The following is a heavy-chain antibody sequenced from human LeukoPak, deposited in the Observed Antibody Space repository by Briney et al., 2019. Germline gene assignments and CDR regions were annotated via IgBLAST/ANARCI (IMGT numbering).Heavy chain of an antibody. CDR2: ISSSSSYI. CDR3: ARALGGSYSQKQAVVDY. V-gene: IGHV3-21*01. CDR1: GFTFSSYS. D-gene: IGHD1-26*01. J-gene: IGHJ4*02. Sequence: GGSLRLSCAASGFTFSSYSMNWVRQAPGKGLEWVSSISSSSSYIYYADSVKGRFTISRDNAKNSLYLQMNSLRAEDTAVYYCARALGGSYSQKQAVVDYGGRETLVTVSS.